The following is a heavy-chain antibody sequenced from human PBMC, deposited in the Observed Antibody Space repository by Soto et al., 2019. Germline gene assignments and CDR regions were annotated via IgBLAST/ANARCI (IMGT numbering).Heavy chain of an antibody. CDR1: GGSISSSSYY. J-gene: IGHJ3*02. Sequence: SETLSLTCAVSGGSISSSSYYWGWIRQPPGKGLEWIGSIYYSGSTYYNPSLKSRVTISVDTSKNQFSLKLSSVTAADTAVYYCARSETNDYGDYDICPRGFDIWGQGTMVTVPS. CDR3: ARSETNDYGDYDICPRGFDI. V-gene: IGHV4-39*01. D-gene: IGHD4-17*01. CDR2: IYYSGST.